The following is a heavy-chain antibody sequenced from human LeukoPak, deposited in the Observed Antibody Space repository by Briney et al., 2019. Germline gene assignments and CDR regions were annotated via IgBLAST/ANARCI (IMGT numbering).Heavy chain of an antibody. Sequence: PSETLSLTCTVSGGSISSYYWSWIRQPAGKGLEWIGRIYTSGSTNYNPSLESRVTMSVDTSKNQFSLKLSSVTAADTAVYYCAREPRTARPFYYGMDVWGQGTTVTVSS. CDR2: IYTSGST. J-gene: IGHJ6*02. D-gene: IGHD6-6*01. CDR1: GGSISSYY. V-gene: IGHV4-4*07. CDR3: AREPRTARPFYYGMDV.